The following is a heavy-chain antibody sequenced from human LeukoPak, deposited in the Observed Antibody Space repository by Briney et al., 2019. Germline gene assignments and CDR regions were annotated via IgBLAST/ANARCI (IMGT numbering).Heavy chain of an antibody. CDR1: GFTFSSYG. J-gene: IGHJ4*02. CDR2: IRYDGSYK. CDR3: AKDKGFLTGYFDY. Sequence: GGSLRLSCAASGFTFSSYGMHWVRQAPGKGLEWLAFIRYDGSYKYYADSVKGRFTISRDNSKNTLYLQMNSLRAEDTAVYYCAKDKGFLTGYFDYWGQGTLVTVSS. V-gene: IGHV3-30*02. D-gene: IGHD3-9*01.